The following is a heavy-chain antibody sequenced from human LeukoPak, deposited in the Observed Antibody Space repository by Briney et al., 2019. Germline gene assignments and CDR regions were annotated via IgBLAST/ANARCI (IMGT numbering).Heavy chain of an antibody. V-gene: IGHV3-9*01. CDR1: GVAFSSGNYY. Sequence: LTCTVSGVAFSSGNYYWSWLRQPPGTGLEWVSGISWNSGSIGYADSVKGRFTISRDNAKNSLYLQMNSLRAEDTALYYCAKSCSSTSCPIDYWGQGTLVTISS. CDR2: ISWNSGSI. J-gene: IGHJ4*02. CDR3: AKSCSSTSCPIDY. D-gene: IGHD2-2*01.